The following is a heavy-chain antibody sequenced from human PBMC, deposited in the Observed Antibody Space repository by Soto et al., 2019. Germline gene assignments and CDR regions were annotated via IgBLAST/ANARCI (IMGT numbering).Heavy chain of an antibody. V-gene: IGHV4-39*01. CDR3: ARHAWAPPPYFDY. J-gene: IGHJ4*02. CDR1: GGSISSSSYY. CDR2: IYYSGST. D-gene: IGHD3-16*01. Sequence: SQTLSLTCTVSGGSISSSSYYWGWIRQPPGKGLEWIGSIYYSGSTYYNPSLKSRVTISVDTSKNQFSLKLSSVTAADTAVYYCARHAWAPPPYFDYWGQGTLVTVSS.